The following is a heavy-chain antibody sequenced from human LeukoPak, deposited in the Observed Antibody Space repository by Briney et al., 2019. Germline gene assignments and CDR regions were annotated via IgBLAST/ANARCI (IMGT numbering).Heavy chain of an antibody. D-gene: IGHD3-10*01. Sequence: GGSLRLSCAASEFIFGAYWMTWVRQAPGKGLEWVANINQAGSEKYYMDSVKGRFTISRDNAKKSLSLQMNSLTAEDTGLYYCVRSLERFGTRDYWGQGTLVTVSS. CDR2: INQAGSEK. J-gene: IGHJ4*02. CDR3: VRSLERFGTRDY. CDR1: EFIFGAYW. V-gene: IGHV3-7*01.